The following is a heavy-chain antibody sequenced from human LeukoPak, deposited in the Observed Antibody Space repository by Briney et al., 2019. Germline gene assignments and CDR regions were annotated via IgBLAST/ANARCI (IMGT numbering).Heavy chain of an antibody. V-gene: IGHV4-4*07. CDR3: AREAQQLVRIGWFDP. J-gene: IGHJ5*02. D-gene: IGHD6-13*01. CDR1: GGSISSYY. CDR2: IYTSGST. Sequence: SETLSLTCTVSGGSISSYYWGWIRQPAGKGLEWIGRIYTSGSTNYNPSLKSRVTMSVDTSKNQFSLKLSSVTAADTAVYYCAREAQQLVRIGWFDPWGQGTLVTVSS.